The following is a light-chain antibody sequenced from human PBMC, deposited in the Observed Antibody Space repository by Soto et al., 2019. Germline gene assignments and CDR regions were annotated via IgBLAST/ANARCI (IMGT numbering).Light chain of an antibody. CDR2: EVS. CDR1: SSDVGSYNR. Sequence: QSVLTQPPSVSGSPGQSVTISCTGTSSDVGSYNRVSWYQQPPGTAPKVMIYEVSNRPSGVPDRFSGSKSGNTASLTISGLQPEDEADYYCYSSTSSNTYVSGTGTKVTVL. CDR3: YSSTSSNTYV. J-gene: IGLJ1*01. V-gene: IGLV2-18*02.